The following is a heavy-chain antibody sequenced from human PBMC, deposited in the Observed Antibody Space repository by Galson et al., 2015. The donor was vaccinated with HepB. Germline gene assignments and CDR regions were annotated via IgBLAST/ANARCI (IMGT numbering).Heavy chain of an antibody. D-gene: IGHD3-10*01. CDR1: GFTFSSYA. CDR2: ISYDGSNK. V-gene: IGHV3-30-3*01. Sequence: LRLSCAASGFTFSSYAMHWVRQAPGKGLEWVAVISYDGSNKYYADSVKGRFTISRDNSKNTLYLQMNSLRAEDTAVYYCARALIWFGPVFDYWGQGTLVTVSS. CDR3: ARALIWFGPVFDY. J-gene: IGHJ4*02.